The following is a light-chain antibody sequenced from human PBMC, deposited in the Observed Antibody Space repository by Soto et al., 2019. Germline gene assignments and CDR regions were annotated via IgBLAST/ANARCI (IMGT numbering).Light chain of an antibody. V-gene: IGKV3-11*01. CDR3: QQRSNWPKT. J-gene: IGKJ1*01. Sequence: EIVLTQSPATLSLSPGERATLSCRASQSVSSYLAWYQQKPGQAPRLLIYDASNRATGIPARFSGSGSGTDFTLTIGSLEPEDFAVYYCQQRSNWPKTFGKGTKVDIK. CDR2: DAS. CDR1: QSVSSY.